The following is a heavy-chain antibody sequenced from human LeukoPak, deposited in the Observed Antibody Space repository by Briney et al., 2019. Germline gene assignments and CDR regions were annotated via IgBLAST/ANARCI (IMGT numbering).Heavy chain of an antibody. J-gene: IGHJ4*02. CDR1: GFTFSSYG. D-gene: IGHD4-17*01. V-gene: IGHV3-30*18. Sequence: GGSLRLSCAASGFTFSSYGMHWVRQAPSKGLEWVAVISYDGSNKYYAVSVKGRFTISRDNSKNTLYLQMNSLRAEDTAVYYCAKAQDGDYVDYWGQGTLVTVSS. CDR3: AKAQDGDYVDY. CDR2: ISYDGSNK.